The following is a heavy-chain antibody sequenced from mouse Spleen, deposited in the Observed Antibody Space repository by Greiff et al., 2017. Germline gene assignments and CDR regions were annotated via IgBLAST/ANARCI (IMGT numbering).Heavy chain of an antibody. CDR1: GFTFSDYG. D-gene: IGHD4-1*01. CDR3: ARTGTGYFDY. V-gene: IGHV5-15*01. CDR2: ISNLAYSI. J-gene: IGHJ2*01. Sequence: EVMLVESGGGLVQPGGSLKLSCAASGFTFSDYGMAWVRQAPRKGPEWVAFISNLAYSIYYADTVTGRFTISRENAKNTLYLEMSSLRSEDTAMYYCARTGTGYFDYWGQGTTLTVSS.